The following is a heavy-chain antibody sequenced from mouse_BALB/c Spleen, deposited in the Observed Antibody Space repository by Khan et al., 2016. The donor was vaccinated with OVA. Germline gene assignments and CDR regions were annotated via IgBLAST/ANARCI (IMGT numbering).Heavy chain of an antibody. D-gene: IGHD1-1*01. V-gene: IGHV1-77*01. CDR3: ARPSYDYGSNSYWFFAV. Sequence: VQLQESGPELVKPGASVRMSCKASGYTFTDYVINWVKQSTGQGLEWIGEIYPGSGRTNYNEKFKGKATLTADKSSNTAYMQLSSLTSEDSAVYFCARPSYDYGSNSYWFFAVWGAGTTVTVSS. J-gene: IGHJ1*01. CDR2: IYPGSGRT. CDR1: GYTFTDYV.